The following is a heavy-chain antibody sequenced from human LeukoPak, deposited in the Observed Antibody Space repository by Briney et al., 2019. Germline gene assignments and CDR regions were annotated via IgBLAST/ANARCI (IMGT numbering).Heavy chain of an antibody. V-gene: IGHV1-69*13. CDR1: EYTLTELS. D-gene: IGHD3-10*01. CDR3: AREFSAAGFGGSTPWFDP. Sequence: SVKVSCKVSEYTLTELSMHWVRQAPGQGLEWMGGIIPIFGTANYAQKFQGRVTITADESTSTAYMELSSLRSEDTAVYYCAREFSAAGFGGSTPWFDPWGQGTLVTVSS. CDR2: IIPIFGTA. J-gene: IGHJ5*02.